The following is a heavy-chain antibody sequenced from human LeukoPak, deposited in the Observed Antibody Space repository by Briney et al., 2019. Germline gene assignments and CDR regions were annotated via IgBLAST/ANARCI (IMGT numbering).Heavy chain of an antibody. CDR1: GFTFSSYS. Sequence: GGSLRLSCAASGFTFSSYSMNWVRQAPGKGLEWVSYISSSSNTIYYADSVKGRFTISRDNAQNSLYLQMNSLRDEDTAVYYCAGAKNSGYEYWGQGTLVTVSS. J-gene: IGHJ4*02. CDR2: ISSSSNTI. D-gene: IGHD5-12*01. CDR3: AGAKNSGYEY. V-gene: IGHV3-48*02.